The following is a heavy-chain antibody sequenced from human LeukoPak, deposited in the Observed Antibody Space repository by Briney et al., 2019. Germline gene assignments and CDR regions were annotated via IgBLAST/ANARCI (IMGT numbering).Heavy chain of an antibody. CDR1: GGTFNNYA. Sequence: ASVRASCKASGGTFNNYAISWVRQAPGQGLEWMGGIIHMFGSTNYAQKFQGRITITADESTRTAWMELSSLRSEDTAVYYCAISSSGYTYGYVSGWFDPWGQGTLVTVSS. V-gene: IGHV1-69*01. CDR3: AISSSGYTYGYVSGWFDP. D-gene: IGHD5-18*01. CDR2: IIHMFGST. J-gene: IGHJ5*02.